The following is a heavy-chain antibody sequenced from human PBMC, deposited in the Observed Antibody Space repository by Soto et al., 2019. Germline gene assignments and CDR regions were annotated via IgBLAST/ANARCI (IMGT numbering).Heavy chain of an antibody. CDR2: ISGSGGST. V-gene: IGHV3-23*01. D-gene: IGHD3-22*01. Sequence: GGSLRLSCAASGFTFSSYAMSWVRQAPGKGLEWVSAISGSGGSTYYADSVKGRFTISRDNSKNTLYLQMNSLRAEDTAVYYCAKLDHYYDSSGYYPFDYWGHGTLVTVSS. J-gene: IGHJ4*01. CDR3: AKLDHYYDSSGYYPFDY. CDR1: GFTFSSYA.